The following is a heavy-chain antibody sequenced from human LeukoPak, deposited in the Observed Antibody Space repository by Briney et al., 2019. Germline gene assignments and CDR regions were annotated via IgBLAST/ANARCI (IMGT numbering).Heavy chain of an antibody. CDR1: GYSFINYW. J-gene: IGHJ5*02. V-gene: IGHV5-51*01. Sequence: GESLKISCKGSGYSFINYWIGWVRQMPGKGLEWKGIIYPGDSDTRYSPSFQGQVTISADKSISTAYLQWRSLKASDTAMYYCVRGTGTNSIQGFDPWGQGTLVTVSS. CDR3: VRGTGTNSIQGFDP. D-gene: IGHD1/OR15-1a*01. CDR2: IYPGDSDT.